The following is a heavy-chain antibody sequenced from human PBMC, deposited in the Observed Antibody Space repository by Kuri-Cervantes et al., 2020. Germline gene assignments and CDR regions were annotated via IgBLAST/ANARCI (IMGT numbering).Heavy chain of an antibody. CDR1: GFTVSSNY. CDR3: ARGRREYYYDSSGYYFDY. Sequence: GESLMISCAASGFTVSSNYMSWVRQAPGKGLEWVSVIYSGGSTYYADSVKGRFTISRNNSKNTLYLQMNSLRAEDTAVYYCARGRREYYYDSSGYYFDYWGQGTLVTVSS. CDR2: IYSGGST. J-gene: IGHJ4*02. D-gene: IGHD3-22*01. V-gene: IGHV3-66*02.